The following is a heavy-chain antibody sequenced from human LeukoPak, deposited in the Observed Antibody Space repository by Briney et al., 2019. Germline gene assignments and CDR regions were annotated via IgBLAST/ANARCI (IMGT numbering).Heavy chain of an antibody. CDR3: AKVPKY. Sequence: GRSLRLSCAASGFTFSSYGMHWVRQAPGKGLEWVAVIWYDGSNKCYADSVKGRFTISRDNSKNTLYLQMNSLRAEDTAVYYCAKVPKYWGQGTLVTVSS. J-gene: IGHJ4*02. CDR2: IWYDGSNK. V-gene: IGHV3-33*06. CDR1: GFTFSSYG.